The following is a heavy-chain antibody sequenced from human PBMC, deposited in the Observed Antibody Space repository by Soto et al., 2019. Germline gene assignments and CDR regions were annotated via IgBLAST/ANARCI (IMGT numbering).Heavy chain of an antibody. D-gene: IGHD6-19*01. CDR1: GGSISSGGYY. J-gene: IGHJ4*02. CDR3: ARDSSGWASKRGHFDY. CDR2: NYYSGST. V-gene: IGHV4-31*03. Sequence: QVQLQESGPGLVKPSQTLSLTCTVSGGSISSGGYYWSWIRQHPGKGLEWIGYNYYSGSTYYNPSIKSRVTMSVDTSKNQFALKLSSVTAADTAVYYCARDSSGWASKRGHFDYWGQGTLVTVSS.